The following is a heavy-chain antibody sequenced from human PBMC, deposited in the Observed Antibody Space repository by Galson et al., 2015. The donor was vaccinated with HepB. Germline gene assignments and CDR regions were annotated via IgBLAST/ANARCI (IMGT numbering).Heavy chain of an antibody. Sequence: SLRLSCAASGFTVSSNYMSWVRQAPGKGLEWVSVIYSGGSTYYADSVKGRFTISRDNSKNTLYLQMNSLRAEDTAVYYCAIGIAAAVQRSHAFDIWGQGTMVTVPS. V-gene: IGHV3-53*01. J-gene: IGHJ3*02. CDR2: IYSGGST. D-gene: IGHD6-13*01. CDR1: GFTVSSNY. CDR3: AIGIAAAVQRSHAFDI.